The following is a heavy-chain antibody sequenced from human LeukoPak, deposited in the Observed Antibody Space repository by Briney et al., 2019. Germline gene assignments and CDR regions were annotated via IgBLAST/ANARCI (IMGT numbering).Heavy chain of an antibody. CDR1: GDSISSSSYY. Sequence: SETLSLACTVSGDSISSSSYYWGWIRQPPGKELEWIGSIYYSGSTNYNPSLKSRVTISVDTSKNQFSLKLSSVTAADTAVYYCARGRYSSSWVDYWGQGTLVTVSS. CDR3: ARGRYSSSWVDY. CDR2: IYYSGST. J-gene: IGHJ4*02. D-gene: IGHD6-13*01. V-gene: IGHV4-39*07.